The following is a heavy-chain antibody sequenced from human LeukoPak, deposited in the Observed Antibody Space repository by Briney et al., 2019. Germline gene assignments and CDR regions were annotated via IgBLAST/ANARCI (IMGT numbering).Heavy chain of an antibody. CDR2: FDPEDGET. Sequence: ASVKVSCKVSGYTLTELSMHWVRQAPGKGLEWMGGFDPEDGETIYAQKFQGRVTMTEDTSTDTAYMELSSLRSEDMAVYYCATRTVRGGSSSFDYWGQGTLVTVSS. CDR1: GYTLTELS. J-gene: IGHJ4*02. CDR3: ATRTVRGGSSSFDY. D-gene: IGHD3-10*01. V-gene: IGHV1-24*01.